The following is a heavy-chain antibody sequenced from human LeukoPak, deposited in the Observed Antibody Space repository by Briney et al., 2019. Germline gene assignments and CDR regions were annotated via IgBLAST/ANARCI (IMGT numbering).Heavy chain of an antibody. Sequence: SETLSLTCTVSGGSISSGGYCWSWIRQHPGKGLEWIGYIYYSGSTYYNPSLKSRVTISVDTSKNQFSLKLSSVTAADTAVHYCARDSGYYDRTFNWFDPWGQGTLVTVSS. CDR2: IYYSGST. J-gene: IGHJ5*02. CDR1: GGSISSGGYC. V-gene: IGHV4-31*03. D-gene: IGHD3-22*01. CDR3: ARDSGYYDRTFNWFDP.